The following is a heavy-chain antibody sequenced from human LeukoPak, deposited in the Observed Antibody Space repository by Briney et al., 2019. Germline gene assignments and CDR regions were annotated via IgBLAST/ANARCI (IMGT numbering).Heavy chain of an antibody. J-gene: IGHJ5*02. CDR3: ARGDWFDP. CDR2: ISYDGSNK. V-gene: IGHV3-30-3*01. CDR1: GFTFSSYA. Sequence: PGGSLRLSCAASGFTFSSYAMHWVRLAPGKGLEWVAVISYDGSNKYYADSVKGRFTISRDNSKNTLYLQMNSLRAEDTAVYYCARGDWFDPWGQGTLVTVSS.